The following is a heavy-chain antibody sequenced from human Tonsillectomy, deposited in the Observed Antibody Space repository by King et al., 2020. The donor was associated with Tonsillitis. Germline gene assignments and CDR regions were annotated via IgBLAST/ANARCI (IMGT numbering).Heavy chain of an antibody. J-gene: IGHJ2*01. CDR2: IVPIFDTT. CDR3: ARGAGTRYFDL. Sequence: QLVQSGAEVRKPGSSVKVSCKASGGTFSSYAFSWMRQAPGQGLEWVGGIVPIFDTTHYAQSFQGRVTITADISTTTAYMELSSLRLEDTAMYYCARGAGTRYFDLWGPGSLVTVSS. CDR1: GGTFSSYA. D-gene: IGHD1-1*01. V-gene: IGHV1-69*06.